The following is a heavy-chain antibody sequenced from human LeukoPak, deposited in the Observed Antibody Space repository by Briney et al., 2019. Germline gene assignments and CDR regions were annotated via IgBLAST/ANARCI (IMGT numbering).Heavy chain of an antibody. Sequence: PGGSLRLSCAASGFTFSDYYMSWIRQAPGKGLEWVSYISSSSSTIYYADSAQGRFTISRDDAKNSLYLQMNSLRAEDTAVYYCARERDGDLDYWGQGTLVTVSS. CDR1: GFTFSDYY. D-gene: IGHD5-24*01. CDR3: ARERDGDLDY. V-gene: IGHV3-11*01. CDR2: ISSSSSTI. J-gene: IGHJ4*02.